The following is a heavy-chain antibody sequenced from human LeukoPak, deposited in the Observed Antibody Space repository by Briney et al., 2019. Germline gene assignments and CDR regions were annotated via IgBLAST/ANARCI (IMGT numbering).Heavy chain of an antibody. D-gene: IGHD1-1*01. Sequence: ASVKASCKASGYTFTGYYMHWVRQAPGQGLEWMGWISAYNGNTNYAQKLQGRVTMTTDTSTSTAYMELRSLRSDDTAVYYCARDSTTGTTSPWGQGTLVTVSS. J-gene: IGHJ4*02. CDR1: GYTFTGYY. CDR3: ARDSTTGTTSP. V-gene: IGHV1-18*04. CDR2: ISAYNGNT.